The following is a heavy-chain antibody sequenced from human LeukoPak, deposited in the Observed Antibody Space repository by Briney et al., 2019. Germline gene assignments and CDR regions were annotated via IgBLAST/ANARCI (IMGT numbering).Heavy chain of an antibody. Sequence: VGSLRLTCAASGFTFDDYCMSWVRQAPGEGLEWVSRINYKGGSTDNAYSVNGRFTITRDNAKNSLYLQMNSLRAEDTALDYCASTPDRRRSFDIWGQGTMVTVSS. CDR1: GFTFDDYC. D-gene: IGHD2-15*01. CDR3: ASTPDRRRSFDI. V-gene: IGHV3-20*04. J-gene: IGHJ3*02. CDR2: INYKGGST.